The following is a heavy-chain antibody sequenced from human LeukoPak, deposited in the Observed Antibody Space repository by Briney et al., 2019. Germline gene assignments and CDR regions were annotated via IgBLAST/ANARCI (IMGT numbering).Heavy chain of an antibody. CDR3: AQDPAQELGSSFDY. J-gene: IGHJ4*02. V-gene: IGHV1-69*04. Sequence: VASVMVSCTDSGGTFSSYAISWVRQPPGQGLEWMGRIITNGGIATYAQMFQGRDTITADTSTSTAYMERSRLRSEGTAVYDCAQDPAQELGSSFDYWGREPRFTVPS. CDR1: GGTFSSYA. CDR2: IITNGGIA. D-gene: IGHD6-13*01.